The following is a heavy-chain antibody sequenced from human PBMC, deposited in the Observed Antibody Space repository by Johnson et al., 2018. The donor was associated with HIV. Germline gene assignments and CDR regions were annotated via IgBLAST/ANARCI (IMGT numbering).Heavy chain of an antibody. V-gene: IGHV3-33*06. D-gene: IGHD6-19*01. J-gene: IGHJ3*02. CDR2: IWYDGSNK. Sequence: QMQLVESGGGVVQPGRSLRLSCAASGFTFSSYGMHWVRQAPGKGLEWVAVIWYDGSNKYYADSVKGRFTISRDNSKNTLYLQMNSLRAEDTAVYYCAKELALYSSGYGGDAFDIWGQGTMVTVSS. CDR1: GFTFSSYG. CDR3: AKELALYSSGYGGDAFDI.